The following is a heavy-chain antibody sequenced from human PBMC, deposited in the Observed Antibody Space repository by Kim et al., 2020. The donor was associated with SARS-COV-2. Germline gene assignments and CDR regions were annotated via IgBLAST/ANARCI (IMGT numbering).Heavy chain of an antibody. CDR2: ISWNSGSI. CDR1: GFTFDDYA. D-gene: IGHD1-26*01. J-gene: IGHJ6*02. CDR3: AKDRVGPVGATKGGGYGMDV. Sequence: GGSLRLSCAASGFTFDDYAMHWVRQAPGKGLEWVSGISWNSGSIGYADSVKGRFTISRDNAKNSLYLQMNSLRAEDTALYYCAKDRVGPVGATKGGGYGMDVWGQGTTVTVSS. V-gene: IGHV3-9*01.